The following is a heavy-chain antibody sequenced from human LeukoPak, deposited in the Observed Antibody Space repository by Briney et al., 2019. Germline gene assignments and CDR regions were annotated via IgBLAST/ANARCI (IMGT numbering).Heavy chain of an antibody. CDR1: GLTFSSYA. CDR2: ISYDGSNK. V-gene: IGHV3-30-3*01. CDR3: ARDLGYSYETYFDY. J-gene: IGHJ4*02. D-gene: IGHD5-18*01. Sequence: GRSLRLSCAASGLTFSSYAMHWVRQAPGKGLEWVAVISYDGSNKYYADSVKGRFTISRDNSKNTLYLQMNSLRAEDTAVYYCARDLGYSYETYFDYWGQGTLVTVSS.